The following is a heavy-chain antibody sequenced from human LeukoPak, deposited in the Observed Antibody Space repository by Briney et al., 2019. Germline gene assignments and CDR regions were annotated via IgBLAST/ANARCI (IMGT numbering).Heavy chain of an antibody. V-gene: IGHV3-48*03. J-gene: IGHJ6*04. CDR1: GFTVSSYE. CDR2: ISSSGSTI. D-gene: IGHD3-10*02. CDR3: AELGITMIGGV. Sequence: GGSLRLSCAASGFTVSSYEMNWVRQAPGKGLEWVSYISSSGSTIYYAGSVKGRFTISRDNAKNSLYLQMNSLRAEDTAVYYCAELGITMIGGVWGKGTTVTISS.